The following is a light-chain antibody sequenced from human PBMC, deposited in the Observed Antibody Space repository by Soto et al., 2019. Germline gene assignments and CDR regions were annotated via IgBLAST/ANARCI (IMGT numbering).Light chain of an antibody. Sequence: QSVLTQPPSVSGAPGQRVTISCTGSSSNIGVGYDVHWYQPLPGTAPKLLIYGNSNRPSGVPDRFSGSKSGTSASLAITGLQAEDEADDYCQSYDSSLRVVVFGGGTKLTVL. CDR2: GNS. V-gene: IGLV1-40*01. CDR1: SSNIGVGYD. J-gene: IGLJ2*01. CDR3: QSYDSSLRVVV.